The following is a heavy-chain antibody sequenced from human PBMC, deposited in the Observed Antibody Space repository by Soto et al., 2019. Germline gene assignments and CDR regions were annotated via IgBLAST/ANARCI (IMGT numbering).Heavy chain of an antibody. CDR1: GYTFTSYD. D-gene: IGHD3-16*02. CDR3: ARGREPYDYIWRSYPLRDY. J-gene: IGHJ4*02. CDR2: MNPNSGNT. V-gene: IGHV1-8*01. Sequence: ASVRVSCKASGYTFTSYDINWVRQATGQGLEWMGWMNPNSGNTGYAQKFQGRVTMTRNTSITTAYMELSSLRSEDTTVYYCARGREPYDYIWRSYPLRDYWGQGTLVTVSS.